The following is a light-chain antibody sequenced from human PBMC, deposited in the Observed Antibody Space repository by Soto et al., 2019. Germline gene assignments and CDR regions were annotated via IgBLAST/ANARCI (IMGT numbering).Light chain of an antibody. V-gene: IGKV3-11*01. J-gene: IGKJ3*01. Sequence: EIVLTQSPATLSLSPGERATLSCRASQSVSSYXAWYQQKPGQVPSLLIYDASNRATGIPARFSGSGSGTDFTLXXSSLXPXXFAVYYCQQRSNWPLFTFGPGTKVDIK. CDR1: QSVSSY. CDR3: QQRSNWPLFT. CDR2: DAS.